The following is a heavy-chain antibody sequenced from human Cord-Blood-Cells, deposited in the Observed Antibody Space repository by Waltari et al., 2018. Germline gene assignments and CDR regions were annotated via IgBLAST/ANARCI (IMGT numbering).Heavy chain of an antibody. CDR2: INHSGST. Sequence: QVQLQQWGAGLLKPSETLSLTCAVYGGSFSGYYWSWIRQPPGKGLEWAGEINHSGSTNYNPSLKSRVTISVDTSKNQFSLKLSSVTAADTAVYYCARSLSEDDIVVVPAAITMGGYFDYWGQGTLVTVSS. CDR3: ARSLSEDDIVVVPAAITMGGYFDY. V-gene: IGHV4-34*01. J-gene: IGHJ4*02. D-gene: IGHD2-2*01. CDR1: GGSFSGYY.